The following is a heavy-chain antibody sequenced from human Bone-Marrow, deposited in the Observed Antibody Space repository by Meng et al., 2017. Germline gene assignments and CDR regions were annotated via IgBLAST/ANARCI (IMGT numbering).Heavy chain of an antibody. V-gene: IGHV3-7*01. Sequence: GGSLRLSCAASGFTFSSYWMSWVRQAPGKGLEWVANIKQDGSEKYYVDSVKGRFTISRDNAKNSLYLQMNSLRAEDTAVYYCARDRGYYYDSSGYYRDYWGQGTLVTVPQ. CDR2: IKQDGSEK. D-gene: IGHD3-22*01. CDR3: ARDRGYYYDSSGYYRDY. CDR1: GFTFSSYW. J-gene: IGHJ4*02.